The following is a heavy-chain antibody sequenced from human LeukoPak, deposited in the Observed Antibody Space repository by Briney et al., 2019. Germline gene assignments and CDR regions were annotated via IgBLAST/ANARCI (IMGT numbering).Heavy chain of an antibody. V-gene: IGHV4-34*01. J-gene: IGHJ5*02. CDR1: GGSFSGYY. Sequence: PSETLSLTCAVYGGSFSGYYWSWIRQPPGKGLEWIGEINHSGSTNYNPSLKSRVTISVDTSKNQFSLKLSSVTAADTAVYYCARDEIAVVGKNNWFDPWGQGTLVTVSS. D-gene: IGHD6-19*01. CDR2: INHSGST. CDR3: ARDEIAVVGKNNWFDP.